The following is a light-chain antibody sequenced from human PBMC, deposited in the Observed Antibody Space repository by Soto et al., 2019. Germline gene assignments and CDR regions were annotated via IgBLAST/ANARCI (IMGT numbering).Light chain of an antibody. CDR1: QGFRTY. CDR2: AAS. Sequence: DIQLTQSPSFLSASVGDRVTITCRASQGFRTYLAWYQQKPGKVPNLLVYAASTLQSGVPSRFSGSGSGTEFTLTISSLQPEDFASYYCQHHNNCPHTFGGGTKVEI. V-gene: IGKV1-9*01. CDR3: QHHNNCPHT. J-gene: IGKJ4*01.